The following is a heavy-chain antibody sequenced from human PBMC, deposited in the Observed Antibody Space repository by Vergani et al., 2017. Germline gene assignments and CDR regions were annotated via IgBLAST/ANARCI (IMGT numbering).Heavy chain of an antibody. J-gene: IGHJ6*02. D-gene: IGHD3-10*01. CDR2: VNQDGSEK. Sequence: EGQLVESGGDWVQRGGSLRLSCAASGFISSSYWMSWVRQAPGKGLEWVANVNQDGSEKYYVDSVRGRFTISRDNAKNSICLQMNSLRAEDTDVYFCVRVPLIRRGSGNYGINNYHGMDVWGQGTTVSVSS. CDR3: VRVPLIRRGSGNYGINNYHGMDV. CDR1: GFISSSYW. V-gene: IGHV3-7*01.